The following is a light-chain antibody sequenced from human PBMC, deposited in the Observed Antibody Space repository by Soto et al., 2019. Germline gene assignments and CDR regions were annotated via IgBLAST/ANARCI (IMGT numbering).Light chain of an antibody. CDR3: QPYGSSPKT. V-gene: IGKV3-20*01. J-gene: IGKJ1*01. CDR1: QSVSRDY. Sequence: WTHATSTAPLSPGERGTPCRWASQSVSRDYLVWYQQKPGQDPRLLIYGAYSRATGIPDRFSGSGCGKDFTLTISSLEPEDFAVYYCQPYGSSPKTFGQGTQVEIK. CDR2: GAY.